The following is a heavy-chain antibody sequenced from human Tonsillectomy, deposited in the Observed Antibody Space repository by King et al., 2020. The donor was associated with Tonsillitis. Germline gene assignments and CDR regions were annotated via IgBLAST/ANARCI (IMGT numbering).Heavy chain of an antibody. CDR2: IYYSGST. V-gene: IGHV4-59*01. Sequence: QVQLQESGPGLVKPSETLSLTCTVSGGSISSYYWSWIRQPPGKGLEWIGYIYYSGSTNYNPSLKSRVTISVDTSKNQVSLKLSSVTAADTAVYYCARVSVGATTKPLDYWGQGTLVTVSS. CDR1: GGSISSYY. CDR3: ARVSVGATTKPLDY. J-gene: IGHJ4*02. D-gene: IGHD1-26*01.